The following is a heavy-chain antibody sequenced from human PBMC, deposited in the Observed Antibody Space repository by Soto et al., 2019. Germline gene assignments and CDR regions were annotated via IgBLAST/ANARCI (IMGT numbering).Heavy chain of an antibody. J-gene: IGHJ4*01. D-gene: IGHD3-22*01. CDR1: GDSISTDNW. CDR3: ARATREAPYYYERSGYYYYFDY. CDR2: IFHGGST. V-gene: IGHV4-4*02. Sequence: SETLSLTCTVSGDSISTDNWWTWVRQPPGKGLEWIGEIFHGGSTNYNPSLKSRVTISVDRSKNQFSLKLSSVIAADTAVYYCARATREAPYYYERSGYYYYFDYWGQGTLVTVSS.